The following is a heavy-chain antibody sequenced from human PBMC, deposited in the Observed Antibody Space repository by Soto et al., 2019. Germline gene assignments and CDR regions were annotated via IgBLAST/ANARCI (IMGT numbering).Heavy chain of an antibody. Sequence: VQLVESGGGLVQPGGSLRLSCAASGFIFNPYDMNWVRQAPGKGLEWVPYIGSSGNSMYYADSVKGRFTVSRDNAENSLYLQMNSLRAEDTAVYYCARRAASGRHFDHWGQGTLVSVSS. D-gene: IGHD6-13*01. CDR3: ARRAASGRHFDH. CDR2: IGSSGNSM. J-gene: IGHJ4*02. CDR1: GFIFNPYD. V-gene: IGHV3-48*03.